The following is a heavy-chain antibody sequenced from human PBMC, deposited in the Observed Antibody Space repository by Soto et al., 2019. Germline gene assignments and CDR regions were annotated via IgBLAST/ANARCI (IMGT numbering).Heavy chain of an antibody. CDR1: GFTFSDYY. D-gene: IGHD1-26*01. J-gene: IGHJ6*02. CDR3: ERLGGRWGYGMDV. V-gene: IGHV3-11*06. Sequence: NPGGSLRLSCAASGFTFSDYYMSWIRQAPGKGLEWVSYISSSSSYTNYADSVKGRFTISRDNAKNSLYLQMNSLRAEDTAVYYCERLGGRWGYGMDVWGQGTTVTVSS. CDR2: ISSSSSYT.